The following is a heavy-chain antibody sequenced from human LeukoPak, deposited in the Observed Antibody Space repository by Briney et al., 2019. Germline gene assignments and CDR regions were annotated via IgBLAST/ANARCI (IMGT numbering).Heavy chain of an antibody. Sequence: GGSLRLSCAASGFTFSYFYMTWVRQAPGKGLEWVSGISGSGGNTYYTDSVRGRLSISRDNSKNTLYLQVNSLRAEDTAVYYCAKGRTEGGTLALDYWGQGTLVTVSS. CDR3: AKGRTEGGTLALDY. D-gene: IGHD6-19*01. J-gene: IGHJ4*02. CDR1: GFTFSYFY. CDR2: ISGSGGNT. V-gene: IGHV3-23*01.